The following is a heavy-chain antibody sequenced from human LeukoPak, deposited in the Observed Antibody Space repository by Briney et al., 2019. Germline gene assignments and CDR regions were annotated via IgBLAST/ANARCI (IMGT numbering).Heavy chain of an antibody. D-gene: IGHD5-18*01. CDR3: ARHQTLKRGYSYGPGYFDL. CDR1: GGSISSSNW. V-gene: IGHV4-4*02. Sequence: SETLSLTCAVSGGSISSSNWWSWVRQPPGKGLEWIGEIYHSGSTNYNPSLKSRVTISVDKSKNQFSLKLSSVTAADTAVYYCARHQTLKRGYSYGPGYFDLWGRGTLVTVSS. J-gene: IGHJ2*01. CDR2: IYHSGST.